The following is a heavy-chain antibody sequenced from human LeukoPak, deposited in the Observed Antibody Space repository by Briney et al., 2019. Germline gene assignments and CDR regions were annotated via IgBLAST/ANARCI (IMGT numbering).Heavy chain of an antibody. CDR2: INPNSGGT. D-gene: IGHD5-18*01. J-gene: IGHJ3*02. V-gene: IGHV1-2*02. Sequence: ASVKVSCKASGYTFAGYYMHWVRQAPGQGLEWMGWINPNSGGTNYAQKFQGRVTMTRDTSISTAYMELSRLRSDDTAVYYCARATGYSYGRYPTDAFDIWGQGTMVTVSS. CDR3: ARATGYSYGRYPTDAFDI. CDR1: GYTFAGYY.